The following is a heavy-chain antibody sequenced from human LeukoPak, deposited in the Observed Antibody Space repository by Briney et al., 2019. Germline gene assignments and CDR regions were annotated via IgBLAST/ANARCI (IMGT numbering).Heavy chain of an antibody. D-gene: IGHD2-15*01. V-gene: IGHV3-23*01. J-gene: IGHJ4*02. CDR2: ITASAGTT. CDR1: GFTFSTYA. Sequence: GGSLRLSCAASGFTFSTYAMTWVRQAPGKGLEWVSLITASAGTTYYADSVKGRFTISRDNSKNTLFLQMNSLRAEDTVLYYCAKDPASGYCTGGTCYDSPFDSWGQGTLVTVSS. CDR3: AKDPASGYCTGGTCYDSPFDS.